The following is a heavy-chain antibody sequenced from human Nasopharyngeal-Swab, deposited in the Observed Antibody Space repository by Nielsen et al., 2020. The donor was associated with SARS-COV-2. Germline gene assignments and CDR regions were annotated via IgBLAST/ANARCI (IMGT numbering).Heavy chain of an antibody. V-gene: IGHV3-30*14. Sequence: GESLKISCAASGFTFSSYAMHWVRQAPGKGLEWVAVISYDGSNKYYADSMKGRFSISRDSSTNTLYLQMNNVRAEDTAVYYCARDLGGGYCTTTNCPGSWGQGTLVTVSS. D-gene: IGHD2-2*01. CDR1: GFTFSSYA. CDR3: ARDLGGGYCTTTNCPGS. J-gene: IGHJ1*01. CDR2: ISYDGSNK.